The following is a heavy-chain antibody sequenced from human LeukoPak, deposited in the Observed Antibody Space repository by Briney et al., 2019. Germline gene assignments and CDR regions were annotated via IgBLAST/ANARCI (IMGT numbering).Heavy chain of an antibody. J-gene: IGHJ4*02. V-gene: IGHV3-53*01. Sequence: GGSLRLSCAASGFTVSSNYMNWVRQAPGKGLEWVSVIYSGGSTYYADSVKGRFTISRDNSKNTLYLQMNSLRAEDTAVYYCAKEGSSWYVNAYFDYWGQGTLVTVSS. CDR1: GFTVSSNY. CDR3: AKEGSSWYVNAYFDY. D-gene: IGHD6-13*01. CDR2: IYSGGST.